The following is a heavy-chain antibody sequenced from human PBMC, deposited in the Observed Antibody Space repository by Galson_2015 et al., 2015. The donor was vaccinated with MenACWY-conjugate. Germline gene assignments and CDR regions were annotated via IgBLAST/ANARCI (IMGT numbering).Heavy chain of an antibody. CDR3: ARVPSEPLRYLSSYYYYGMDV. D-gene: IGHD3-9*01. CDR1: GYTFTSYG. Sequence: SVKVSCKASGYTFTSYGISWVRQAPGQGLEWMGWISAYNGNTNYAQKLQGRVTMTTDTSTSTAYMELRSLRSDDTAVYYCARVPSEPLRYLSSYYYYGMDVWGQGTTVTVSS. V-gene: IGHV1-18*04. CDR2: ISAYNGNT. J-gene: IGHJ6*02.